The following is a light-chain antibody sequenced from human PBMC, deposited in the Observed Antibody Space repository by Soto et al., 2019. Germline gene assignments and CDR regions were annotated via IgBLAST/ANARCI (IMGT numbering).Light chain of an antibody. CDR1: SFNVGAGYD. CDR3: ATWDDSLSGVV. V-gene: IGLV1-40*01. CDR2: GDN. J-gene: IGLJ3*02. Sequence: QSVLTQPPSVSGAPGQRVTISCTGSSFNVGAGYDVHWYQQLPGTAPKLLIYGDNNRPSGVPDRFSGSKSDTSASLAISGLRSEDEADYYCATWDDSLSGVVFGGGTKLTVL.